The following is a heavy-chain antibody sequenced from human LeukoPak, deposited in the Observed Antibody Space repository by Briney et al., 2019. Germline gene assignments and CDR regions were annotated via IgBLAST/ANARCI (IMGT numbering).Heavy chain of an antibody. CDR2: IDWDDDK. V-gene: IGHV2-70*04. D-gene: IGHD5-24*01. CDR1: GFSLSTSGMR. Sequence: SGPTLVNPTQTLTLTCTFSGFSLSTSGMRVSWIRQPPVKALEWLARIDWDDDKFYSTSLKTRLTISKDTSKNQVVLTLTNMDPVDTATYYCARTLDGSHFDFWGQGTLVTVSS. CDR3: ARTLDGSHFDF. J-gene: IGHJ4*02.